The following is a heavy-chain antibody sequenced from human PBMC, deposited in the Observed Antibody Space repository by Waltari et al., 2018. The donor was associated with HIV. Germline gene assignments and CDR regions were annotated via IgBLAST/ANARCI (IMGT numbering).Heavy chain of an antibody. CDR1: GFGVSSSA. CDR3: VKGGGYYDSTGNVPFDY. J-gene: IGHJ4*02. V-gene: IGHV3-23*01. D-gene: IGHD3-3*01. CDR2: SGGGGDRS. Sequence: VQLLESGGGLVQSGGSLPLSCAASGFGVSSSAMLWVRQGPGKCLEWVSASGGGGDRSYYVDSVKGRLTISRDNSKNTLSLQMNGLRAEDTAVYYCVKGGGYYDSTGNVPFDYWGQGSLVTVSS.